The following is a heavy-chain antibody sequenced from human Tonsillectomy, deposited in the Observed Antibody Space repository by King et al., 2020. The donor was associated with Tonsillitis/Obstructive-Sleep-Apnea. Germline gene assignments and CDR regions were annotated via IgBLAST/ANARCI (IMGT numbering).Heavy chain of an antibody. D-gene: IGHD3-3*01. CDR1: GFTFSNDW. J-gene: IGHJ3*02. Sequence: VQLVESGGGLVKPGGSLRLSCAASGFTFSNDWMNWVRQAPGKGLEWVGRIKSKTDGGTTDYAAPVKGRFTISRDDSKNTLYLQMNSLKTEDTAVYYCTTVVGYYKYDFWSGYFGHYAFDIWGQGTIVTVSS. CDR2: IKSKTDGGTT. CDR3: TTVVGYYKYDFWSGYFGHYAFDI. V-gene: IGHV3-15*07.